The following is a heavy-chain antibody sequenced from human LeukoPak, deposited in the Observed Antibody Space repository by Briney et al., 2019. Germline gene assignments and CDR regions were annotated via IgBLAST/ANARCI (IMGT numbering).Heavy chain of an antibody. V-gene: IGHV4-30-4*08. CDR3: ARAFPFDDYGDPDAFDI. CDR1: GVSMSSGAFY. D-gene: IGHD4-17*01. Sequence: SETLSLTCTVSGVSMSSGAFYWSWIRQHPGKGLEWIGKIYYSGSTYYNPSLKSRVTISVDRSKNQFSLKLTSVTAADTAVYYCARAFPFDDYGDPDAFDIWGQGTMVTVSS. J-gene: IGHJ3*02. CDR2: IYYSGST.